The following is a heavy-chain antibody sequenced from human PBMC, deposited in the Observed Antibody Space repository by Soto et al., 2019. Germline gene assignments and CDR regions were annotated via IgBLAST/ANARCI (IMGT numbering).Heavy chain of an antibody. Sequence: SVKVSCKASGFTFTSSAVQWVRQARGQRLEWIGWIVVGSGNTNYAQKFQERVTITRDMSTSTAYMELSSLRSEDTAVYYCATAVGTYYYDSSEFDYWGQGTLVTVSS. J-gene: IGHJ4*02. CDR1: GFTFTSSA. D-gene: IGHD3-22*01. CDR3: ATAVGTYYYDSSEFDY. V-gene: IGHV1-58*01. CDR2: IVVGSGNT.